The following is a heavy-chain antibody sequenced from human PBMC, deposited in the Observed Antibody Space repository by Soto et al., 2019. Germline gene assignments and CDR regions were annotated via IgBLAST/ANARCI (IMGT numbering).Heavy chain of an antibody. CDR2: IGTAGDT. CDR3: ERSGKYGSGKSDYYYMDV. Sequence: ESGGGLVQPGGSLRLSCAASGFTFSSYDMHWVRQATGKGLEWVSAIGTAGDTYYPGSVKGRFTISRENAKNSLYLQMNSLRAGDTAVYYCERSGKYGSGKSDYYYMDVWGKGTTVTVSS. D-gene: IGHD3-10*01. J-gene: IGHJ6*03. V-gene: IGHV3-13*01. CDR1: GFTFSSYD.